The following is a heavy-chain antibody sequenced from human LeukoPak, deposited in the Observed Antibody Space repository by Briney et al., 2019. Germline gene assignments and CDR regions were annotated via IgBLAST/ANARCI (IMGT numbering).Heavy chain of an antibody. CDR2: FDPEDGET. J-gene: IGHJ4*02. CDR3: ARDLITMVRGVINYFDY. D-gene: IGHD3-10*01. Sequence: ASVKVSCKVSGYTLTELSMHWVRQAPGKGLEWMGGFDPEDGETIYAQKFQGRVTMTEDTSTDTAYMELRSLRSDDTAVYYCARDLITMVRGVINYFDYWGQGTLVTVSS. CDR1: GYTLTELS. V-gene: IGHV1-24*01.